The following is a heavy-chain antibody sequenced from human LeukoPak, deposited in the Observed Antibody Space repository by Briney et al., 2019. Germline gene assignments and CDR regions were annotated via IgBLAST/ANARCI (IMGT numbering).Heavy chain of an antibody. CDR1: GFTFDDYA. V-gene: IGHV3-9*01. CDR3: AKGWRRYDSSGYPLPFDY. D-gene: IGHD3-22*01. CDR2: ISWNSGSI. J-gene: IGHJ4*02. Sequence: PGRSLRLSCAASGFTFDDYAMHWVRQAPGKGLEWVSGISWNSGSIGYADSVKGRFTISRDNAKNSLYLQMNSLRAEDTALYYCAKGWRRYDSSGYPLPFDYWGQGTLVTVSS.